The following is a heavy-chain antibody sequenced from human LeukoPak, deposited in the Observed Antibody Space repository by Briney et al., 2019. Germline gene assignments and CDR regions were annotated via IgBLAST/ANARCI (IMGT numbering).Heavy chain of an antibody. J-gene: IGHJ5*02. D-gene: IGHD2-15*01. CDR1: GGSISSSSYY. V-gene: IGHV4-39*07. Sequence: PSETLSLTCTVSGGSISSSSYYWGWIRQPPGKGLEWIGSIYYSGSTYYNPSLKSRVTISVDTSKNQFSLKLSSVTAADTAVYYCARVNVVVVAATQANWFDPWGQGTLVTVSS. CDR2: IYYSGST. CDR3: ARVNVVVVAATQANWFDP.